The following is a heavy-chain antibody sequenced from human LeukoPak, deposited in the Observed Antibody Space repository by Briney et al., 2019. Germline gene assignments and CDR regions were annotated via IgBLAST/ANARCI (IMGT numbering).Heavy chain of an antibody. CDR2: IKQDGSEK. J-gene: IGHJ4*02. Sequence: GGSLRLSRAASGFTISSYWMSWVRQAPGKGLEWVANIKQDGSEKYYADSVKGRFTISRDNAKNSLYLQMNSLRAEDTAVYYCARDSYPYYDSSGYYYGGLGYWGQGTLVTVSS. D-gene: IGHD3-22*01. V-gene: IGHV3-7*01. CDR3: ARDSYPYYDSSGYYYGGLGY. CDR1: GFTISSYW.